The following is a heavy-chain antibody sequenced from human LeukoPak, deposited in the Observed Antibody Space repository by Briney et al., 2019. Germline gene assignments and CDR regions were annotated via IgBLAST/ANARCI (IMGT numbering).Heavy chain of an antibody. CDR2: ISNTGSFI. D-gene: IGHD3-10*01. V-gene: IGHV3-21*05. J-gene: IGHJ4*02. CDR3: VRARGAGPGAHFDY. CDR1: GFTFSSYS. Sequence: KSGGSLRLSCAASGFTFSSYSMNWVRQAPGKGLEWVSYISNTGSFISYADSVKGRFTISRDNAKNSLYLQMNSLRAEDAAAYYCVRARGAGPGAHFDYWGQGTLVTVSS.